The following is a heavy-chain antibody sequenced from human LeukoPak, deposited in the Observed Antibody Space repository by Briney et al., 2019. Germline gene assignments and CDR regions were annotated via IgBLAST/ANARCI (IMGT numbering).Heavy chain of an antibody. J-gene: IGHJ5*02. CDR3: ATGGSSSWYGA. Sequence: ASVKVSCKASGYTFTSYAMHWVRQAPGQRLEWMGWINAGNGNTKYSQKSQGRVTITRDTSASTAYMELSSLRSEDTAVYYCATGGSSSWYGAWGQGTLVTVSS. CDR1: GYTFTSYA. CDR2: INAGNGNT. D-gene: IGHD6-13*01. V-gene: IGHV1-3*01.